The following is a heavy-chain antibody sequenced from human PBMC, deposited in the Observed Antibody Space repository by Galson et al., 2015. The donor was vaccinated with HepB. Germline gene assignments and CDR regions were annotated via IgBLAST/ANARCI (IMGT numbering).Heavy chain of an antibody. CDR3: ASKGGLGYCSSTSCYNPPGAFDI. CDR1: GGTFSSYA. V-gene: IGHV1-69*13. J-gene: IGHJ3*02. CDR2: IIPIFGTA. Sequence: SVKVSCKASGGTFSSYAISWVRQAPGQGLEWMGGIIPIFGTANYAQKFQGRVTITADESASTAYMELSSLRSEDTAVYYCASKGGLGYCSSTSCYNPPGAFDIWGQGTMVTVSS. D-gene: IGHD2-2*02.